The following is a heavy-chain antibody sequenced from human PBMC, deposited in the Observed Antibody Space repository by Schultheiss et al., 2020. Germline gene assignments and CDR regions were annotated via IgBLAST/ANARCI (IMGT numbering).Heavy chain of an antibody. CDR2: ILYDGSRK. CDR1: GFISNTYA. CDR3: AREADTATDY. V-gene: IGHV3-30-3*01. Sequence: GGSLRLSCAASGFISNTYAMHWVRQAPGKGLEWVAVILYDGSRKFYADSVKGRFTISRDNSKNTLYLQMDSLRGEDSAVYYCAREADTATDYWGQGTLVTVSS. J-gene: IGHJ4*02. D-gene: IGHD5-18*01.